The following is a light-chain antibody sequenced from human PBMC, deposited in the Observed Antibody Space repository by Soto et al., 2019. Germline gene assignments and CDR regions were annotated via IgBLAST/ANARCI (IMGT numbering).Light chain of an antibody. Sequence: QAVVTQAPSASGTPGQRVTISCSGSSSNVGSNTVNWYQQLPGTAPKLLIYSHNQRPSGVPDRFSGSKSGTSASLAISGLQSEDEADYYCAAWDDSLNGVVFGGGTKVTVL. CDR1: SSNVGSNT. V-gene: IGLV1-44*01. CDR2: SHN. J-gene: IGLJ2*01. CDR3: AAWDDSLNGVV.